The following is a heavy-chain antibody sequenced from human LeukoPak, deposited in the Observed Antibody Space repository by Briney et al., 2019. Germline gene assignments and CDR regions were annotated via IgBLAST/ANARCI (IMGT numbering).Heavy chain of an antibody. CDR3: AKGGIRYGYWFDH. Sequence: PGGSLRLSCAATGFRFSDYYMSWIRQAPGKGLEWVSYISSTGNFIFYADSVKGRFTISRDHAKNSLSLQLNSLRAEDTAVYYCAKGGIRYGYWFDHWGQGTLVTVSS. CDR2: ISSTGNFI. V-gene: IGHV3-11*01. D-gene: IGHD3-10*01. J-gene: IGHJ5*02. CDR1: GFRFSDYY.